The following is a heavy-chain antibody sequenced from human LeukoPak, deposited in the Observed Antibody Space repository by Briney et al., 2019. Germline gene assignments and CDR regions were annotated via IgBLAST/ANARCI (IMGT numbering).Heavy chain of an antibody. CDR2: ISSSGSTI. Sequence: GGSLRLSCAASGFTFSSYEMNWVRQAPGKGLEWVSYISSSGSTIYYADSVKGRFTISRDNAKNSLYLQMNSLRAEDTAVYYCARAPRDRSSSWYLDYWGQGTLDTVSS. V-gene: IGHV3-48*03. D-gene: IGHD6-13*01. CDR3: ARAPRDRSSSWYLDY. CDR1: GFTFSSYE. J-gene: IGHJ4*02.